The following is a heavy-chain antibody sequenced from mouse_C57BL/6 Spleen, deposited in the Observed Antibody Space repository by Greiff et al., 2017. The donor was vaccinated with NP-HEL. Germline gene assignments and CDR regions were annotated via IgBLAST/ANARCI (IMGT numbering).Heavy chain of an antibody. CDR2: IYPGDGDT. CDR3: ARGGSFPY. Sequence: QVQLKESGPELVKPGASVKISCKASGYAFSSSWMNWVKQRPGKGLEWIGRIYPGDGDTNYNGKFKGKATLTADKSSSTAYMQLSSLTSEDSAVYFCARGGSFPYWGQGTLVTVSA. J-gene: IGHJ3*01. D-gene: IGHD3-1*01. CDR1: GYAFSSSW. V-gene: IGHV1-82*01.